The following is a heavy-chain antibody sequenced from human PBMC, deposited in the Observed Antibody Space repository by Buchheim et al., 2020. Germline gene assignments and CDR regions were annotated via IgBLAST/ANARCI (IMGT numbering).Heavy chain of an antibody. J-gene: IGHJ4*02. CDR2: ISGSGTNT. D-gene: IGHD3-22*01. V-gene: IGHV3-23*01. CDR3: AKDGRAYYYDSSGMDFA. CDR1: GFRFDSYA. Sequence: EVQLLESGGGLVQSGGSLKLSCAVSGFRFDSYAMTWVRQAPGKGMEWVSSISGSGTNTYYADSVEGRFTISRDSSQNTLYLEMNSLRVEDMAVYYCAKDGRAYYYDSSGMDFAWGQGTL.